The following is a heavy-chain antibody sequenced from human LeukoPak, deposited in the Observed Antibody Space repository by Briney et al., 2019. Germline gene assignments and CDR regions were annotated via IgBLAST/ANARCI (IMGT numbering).Heavy chain of an antibody. CDR2: IRYDGSNK. CDR3: AEPVRWGIDYYYYYMDV. Sequence: GGSLRLSCAASGFTFSSYGMHWVRQAPGKGLEWVAFIRYDGSNKYYADSVKGRFTISRDNSKNTLYLQMNSLRAEDTAVYYCAEPVRWGIDYYYYYMDVWGKGTTVTVSS. J-gene: IGHJ6*03. V-gene: IGHV3-30*02. D-gene: IGHD1-26*01. CDR1: GFTFSSYG.